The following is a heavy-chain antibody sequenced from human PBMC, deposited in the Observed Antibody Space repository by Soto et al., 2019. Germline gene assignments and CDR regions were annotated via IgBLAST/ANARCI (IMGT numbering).Heavy chain of an antibody. CDR1: GFTFSSYG. J-gene: IGHJ3*02. Sequence: GGSLRLSCAASGFTFSSYGMHWVRQAPGKGLEWVAVISYDGSNKYYADSVKGRFTISRDNSKNTLYLQMNSLRAEDTAVYYCAKDGRFLEWLFPEIDAFDIWGQGTMVTVSS. D-gene: IGHD3-3*01. CDR2: ISYDGSNK. CDR3: AKDGRFLEWLFPEIDAFDI. V-gene: IGHV3-30*18.